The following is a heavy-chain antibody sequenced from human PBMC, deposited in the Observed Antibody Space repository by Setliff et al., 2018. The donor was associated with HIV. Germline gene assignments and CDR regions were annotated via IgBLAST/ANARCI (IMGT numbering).Heavy chain of an antibody. V-gene: IGHV4-39*02. CDR3: TREGRGDPAMATTRIDY. CDR2: IYYTGFS. Sequence: SETLSLTCSVSGDSISSGSYFWGWIRQTPGKGLEWIGNIYYTGFSYYNPSLKSRVTISLDTSKTHFFLNLTSVTDADTAVYFCTREGRGDPAMATTRIDYWGQGKQVTVSS. CDR1: GDSISSGSYF. D-gene: IGHD1-1*01. J-gene: IGHJ4*02.